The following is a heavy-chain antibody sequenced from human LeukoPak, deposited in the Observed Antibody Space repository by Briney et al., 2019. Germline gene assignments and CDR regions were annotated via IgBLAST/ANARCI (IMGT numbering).Heavy chain of an antibody. D-gene: IGHD7-27*01. CDR3: ATNENWGTDLHFDY. CDR2: ISAYNGNT. Sequence: ASVKVSCKASGYTFASYGISWVRQAPGQGLEWMGWISAYNGNTNYAQKLQGRVTMTTDTSTSTAYMELRSLRSDVTAVYYCATNENWGTDLHFDYWGQGTLVTVSS. J-gene: IGHJ4*02. V-gene: IGHV1-18*01. CDR1: GYTFASYG.